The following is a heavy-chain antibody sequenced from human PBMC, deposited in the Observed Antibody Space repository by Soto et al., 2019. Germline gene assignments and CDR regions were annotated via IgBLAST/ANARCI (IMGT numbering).Heavy chain of an antibody. J-gene: IGHJ4*02. Sequence: SGPTLVTPTQTLTLTCTFSGFSLTGSGVGVGWIRQPPGKALEWLALIYWDDDKRYSPSLKSRLTITKDTSKNQVALTVTNMDPVDTATYYCARFLWSDTSLYYFDYWGQGTLVTVSS. CDR1: GFSLTGSGVG. CDR2: IYWDDDK. V-gene: IGHV2-5*02. D-gene: IGHD3-3*01. CDR3: ARFLWSDTSLYYFDY.